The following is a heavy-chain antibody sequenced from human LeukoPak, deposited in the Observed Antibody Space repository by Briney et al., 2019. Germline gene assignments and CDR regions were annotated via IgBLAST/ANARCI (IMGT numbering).Heavy chain of an antibody. V-gene: IGHV3-33*06. CDR3: AKEDSSRYGFDI. Sequence: GGSLRLSCAVSGFTFSDYYMSWVRQAPGKGLEWVALIWFDGSNKYYADSVKGRFTISRDNSKNTLYLQMNSLRAEDTAVYYCAKEDSSRYGFDIWGQGTMVTVSS. CDR2: IWFDGSNK. D-gene: IGHD6-13*01. CDR1: GFTFSDYY. J-gene: IGHJ3*02.